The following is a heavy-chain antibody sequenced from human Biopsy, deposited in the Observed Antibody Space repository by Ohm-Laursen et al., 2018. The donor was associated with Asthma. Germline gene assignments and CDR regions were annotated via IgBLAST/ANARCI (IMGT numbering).Heavy chain of an antibody. CDR2: ISYDGGNK. V-gene: IGHV3-30*03. Sequence: SLRLSCTASGFTFSSYGMHWVRQAPGKGLEWVAVISYDGGNKYYADSVKGRFTISRDNSKNTLYLQMNSLRAEDTAVYYCASQSSGPDFWSGYYYFDYWGQGTLVTVSS. J-gene: IGHJ4*02. CDR3: ASQSSGPDFWSGYYYFDY. D-gene: IGHD3-3*01. CDR1: GFTFSSYG.